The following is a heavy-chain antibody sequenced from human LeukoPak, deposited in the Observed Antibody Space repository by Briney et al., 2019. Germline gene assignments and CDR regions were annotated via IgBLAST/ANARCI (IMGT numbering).Heavy chain of an antibody. CDR1: GFTFDDYA. D-gene: IGHD3-10*01. CDR3: AKDSYGSGSYLDY. V-gene: IGHV3-43*02. CDR2: ISGDGGST. Sequence: PGGSLRLSCAASGFTFDDYAMYWVRQAPGKGLEGVSLISGDGGSTYYADSVKGRFTISRDNSKKSLYLQMNSLRTEDTAFYYCAKDSYGSGSYLDYWGQGTLVTVSS. J-gene: IGHJ4*02.